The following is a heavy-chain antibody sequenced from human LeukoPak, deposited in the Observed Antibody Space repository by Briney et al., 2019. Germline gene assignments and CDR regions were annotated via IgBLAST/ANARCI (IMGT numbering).Heavy chain of an antibody. CDR1: GGSISGYY. CDR2: INHSGST. J-gene: IGHJ4*02. CDR3: ARARGYYGSGSYYSPLDY. V-gene: IGHV4-34*01. D-gene: IGHD3-10*01. Sequence: PSETLSLTCAVYGGSISGYYWSWIRQTPGKGLEWIGEINHSGSTNYNPSLKSRVTISVDTSKNQFSLKLSSVTAADTAVYYCARARGYYGSGSYYSPLDYWGQGTLVTVSS.